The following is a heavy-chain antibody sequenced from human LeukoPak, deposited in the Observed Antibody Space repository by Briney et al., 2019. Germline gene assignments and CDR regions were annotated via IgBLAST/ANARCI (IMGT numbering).Heavy chain of an antibody. D-gene: IGHD2-2*01. CDR2: INPSGGST. CDR1: GYTFTSYY. CDR3: ARGPPGVPAAKEYFQH. V-gene: IGHV1-46*01. Sequence: ASVRVSCKASGYTFTSYYMHWVRQAPGQGLEGMGIINPSGGSTSYAQKFQGRVTMTRDMSTSTVYMELSSLRSEDTAVYYCARGPPGVPAAKEYFQHWGQGTLVTVSS. J-gene: IGHJ1*01.